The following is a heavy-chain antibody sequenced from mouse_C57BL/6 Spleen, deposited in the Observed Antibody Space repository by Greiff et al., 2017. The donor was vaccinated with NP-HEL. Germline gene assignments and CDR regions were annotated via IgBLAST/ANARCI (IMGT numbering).Heavy chain of an antibody. CDR2: ISNGGGST. Sequence: EVKLMESGGGLVQPGGSLKLSCAASGFTFSDYYMYWVRQTPEKRLEWVAYISNGGGSTYYPDTVKGRFTISRDNAKNTLYLQMSRLKSEDTAMYYCARGPYGHFAYWGQGTLVTGSA. V-gene: IGHV5-12*01. J-gene: IGHJ3*01. CDR1: GFTFSDYY. CDR3: ARGPYGHFAY. D-gene: IGHD1-1*02.